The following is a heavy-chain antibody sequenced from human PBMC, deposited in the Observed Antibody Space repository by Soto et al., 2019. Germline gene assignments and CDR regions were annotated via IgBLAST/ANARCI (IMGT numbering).Heavy chain of an antibody. CDR3: ASNSGSSEPRAAFDI. J-gene: IGHJ3*02. Sequence: QVQLVQSGAEVKKPWASVKVSFKASGYSFTSYVISWVREAPGQGVEWMGWISAYNGKTNYAQKLQGRVTMTTDTSTSTAYMELRSLRSDDTAVYYCASNSGSSEPRAAFDIWGQGTMVTVSS. D-gene: IGHD5-12*01. V-gene: IGHV1-18*01. CDR2: ISAYNGKT. CDR1: GYSFTSYV.